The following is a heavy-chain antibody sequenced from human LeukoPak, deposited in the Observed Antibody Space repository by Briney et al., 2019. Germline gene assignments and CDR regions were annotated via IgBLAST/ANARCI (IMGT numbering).Heavy chain of an antibody. CDR2: INRSGST. V-gene: IGHV4-34*01. J-gene: IGHJ6*02. CDR1: GGSFSGYY. CDR3: ARVRRYSSAPQRGGMDV. Sequence: SETLSLTCAVYGGSFSGYYWSWIRQPPGKGLEWIGEINRSGSTNYNPSLKSRVTISVDTSKNQFSLKLSSVTAADTAVYYCARVRRYSSAPQRGGMDVWGQGTTV. D-gene: IGHD6-19*01.